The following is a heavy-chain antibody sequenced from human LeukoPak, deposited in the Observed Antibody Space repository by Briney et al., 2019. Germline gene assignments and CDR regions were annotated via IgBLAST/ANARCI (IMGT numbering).Heavy chain of an antibody. CDR2: IYTSGST. Sequence: PSQTLSLTCTVSGGSISSGSYYWSWIRQPAGKGLEWIGRIYTSGSTNYNPSLESRVTISVDTSKNQFSLKLSSVTAADTAVYYCARSFYDSSGPYAFDIWGQGTMVTVSS. CDR1: GGSISSGSYY. V-gene: IGHV4-61*02. CDR3: ARSFYDSSGPYAFDI. J-gene: IGHJ3*02. D-gene: IGHD3-22*01.